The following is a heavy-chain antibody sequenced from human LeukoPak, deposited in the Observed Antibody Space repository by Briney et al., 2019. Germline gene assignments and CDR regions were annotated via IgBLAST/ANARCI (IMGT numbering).Heavy chain of an antibody. CDR3: ARPKSYIYGPFDI. V-gene: IGHV5-51*01. D-gene: IGHD5-18*01. CDR2: IYLSDSDT. Sequence: GESLKISCKGSGDNLTTYWIGWVRQLPGKGLEWMGIIYLSDSDTRYSPSFQGQVTISADESISTAFLQWRSLKASDTAMYFCARPKSYIYGPFDIWGHGTLVTVSS. CDR1: GDNLTTYW. J-gene: IGHJ4*01.